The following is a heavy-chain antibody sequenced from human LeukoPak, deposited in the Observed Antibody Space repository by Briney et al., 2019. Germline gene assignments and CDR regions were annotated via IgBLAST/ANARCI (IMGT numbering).Heavy chain of an antibody. CDR1: GGSISSSSYY. D-gene: IGHD5-18*01. CDR2: IYYSGSA. J-gene: IGHJ4*02. Sequence: SETLSLTCTVSGGSISSSSYYWGWIRQPPGKGLEWIGSIYYSGSAYYNPSLKSRVTISVDTSKNQFSLKLSSVTAADTAVYYCASLDPGLPFDYWGQGTLVTVSS. CDR3: ASLDPGLPFDY. V-gene: IGHV4-39*01.